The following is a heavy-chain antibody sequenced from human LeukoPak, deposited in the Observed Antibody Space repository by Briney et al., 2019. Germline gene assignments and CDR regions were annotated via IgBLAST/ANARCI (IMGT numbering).Heavy chain of an antibody. J-gene: IGHJ6*02. CDR1: GGTFSSYA. Sequence: SVKVSCKASGGTFSSYAISWVRQAPGQGLEWMGGIIPIFGTANYAQKFQGRVTITADESTSTAYMELSSLRSEDTAVYYCARVQQSGYYDSSGYKGYYYYYGMDVWGQGTTVTVSS. CDR2: IIPIFGTA. D-gene: IGHD3-22*01. V-gene: IGHV1-69*13. CDR3: ARVQQSGYYDSSGYKGYYYYYGMDV.